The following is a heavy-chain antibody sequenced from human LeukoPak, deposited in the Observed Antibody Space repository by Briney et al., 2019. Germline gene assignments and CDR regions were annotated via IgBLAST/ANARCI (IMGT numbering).Heavy chain of an antibody. CDR1: GFTFDEYA. D-gene: IGHD6-19*01. Sequence: GGSLRLSCAASGFTFDEYAMHWVRQAPGKGLEWVSLMSGDGGTTYYADSVKGRFTISRDNSKNSLYLQMNSLRPEDTALYYCAKESAVAGTALDYWGQGTLVTVSS. CDR3: AKESAVAGTALDY. CDR2: MSGDGGTT. V-gene: IGHV3-43*02. J-gene: IGHJ4*02.